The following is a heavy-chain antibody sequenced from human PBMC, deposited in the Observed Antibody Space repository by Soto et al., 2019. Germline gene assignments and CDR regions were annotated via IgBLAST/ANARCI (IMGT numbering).Heavy chain of an antibody. CDR3: ATDGASSGSSSYYYGMDV. Sequence: VKVSCKVSGYTLTELSMHSVRQAPGKGLEGMGGFDPEDGETIYAQKFQGRVTMTEDTSTDTAYMELSSLRSEDTAVYYCATDGASSGSSSYYYGMDVWGQGTTVTVSS. D-gene: IGHD1-26*01. V-gene: IGHV1-24*01. CDR1: GYTLTELS. J-gene: IGHJ6*02. CDR2: FDPEDGET.